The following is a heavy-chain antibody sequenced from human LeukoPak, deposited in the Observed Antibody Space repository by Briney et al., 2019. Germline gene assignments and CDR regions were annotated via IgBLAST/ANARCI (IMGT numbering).Heavy chain of an antibody. Sequence: AGGSLRLSCAASGMTFSHYWMSWVRQTPGKGLEWLAHIKQDESEKYYLDSVRGRFILSRDNAKNSLYLQIHSLTAEDTALYYCARYCTFRACSGTKYDSWGPGTLVTVSS. V-gene: IGHV3-7*03. CDR1: GMTFSHYW. CDR3: ARYCTFRACSGTKYDS. CDR2: IKQDESEK. D-gene: IGHD1-1*01. J-gene: IGHJ4*02.